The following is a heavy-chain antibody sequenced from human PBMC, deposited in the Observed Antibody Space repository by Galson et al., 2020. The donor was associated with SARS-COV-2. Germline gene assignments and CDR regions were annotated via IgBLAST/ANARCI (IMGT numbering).Heavy chain of an antibody. J-gene: IGHJ3*02. CDR1: GFTFSSYA. CDR3: VGAVEWGHAFDI. D-gene: IGHD3-3*01. V-gene: IGHV3-64D*08. CDR2: ISSNGGST. Sequence: GESLKISCSASGFTFSSYAMHWVRQAPGKGLEYVSAISSNGGSTYYADSVKGRFTISRDNSKNTLYLQMSSLRAEDTAVYYCVGAVEWGHAFDIWGQGTMVTVSS.